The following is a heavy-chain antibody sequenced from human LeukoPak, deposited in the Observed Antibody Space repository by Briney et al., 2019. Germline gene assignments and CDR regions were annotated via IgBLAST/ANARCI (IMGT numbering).Heavy chain of an antibody. CDR2: ISSTGSTT. Sequence: TGGSLRLSCAASGFNFNDHYMSWIRQAPGKGLEWISYISSTGSTTYSVDSVKGRFTISRDNAKNSLYLQLNYLTAEDTAVYYCARAHFVTNYFDSWGQGTLVTVSS. D-gene: IGHD2-21*02. CDR3: ARAHFVTNYFDS. V-gene: IGHV3-11*04. J-gene: IGHJ4*02. CDR1: GFNFNDHY.